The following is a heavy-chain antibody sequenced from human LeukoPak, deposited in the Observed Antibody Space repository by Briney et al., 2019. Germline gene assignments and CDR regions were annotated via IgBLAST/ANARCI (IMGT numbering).Heavy chain of an antibody. V-gene: IGHV3-48*01. CDR3: ARGGAGATKDDTFDI. D-gene: IGHD1-1*01. CDR1: GFTFSSYS. CDR2: ISSSSSTI. J-gene: IGHJ3*02. Sequence: PGGSLRLSCAASGFTFSSYSMNWVRQAPGKGLEWVSYISSSSSTIYYADSVKGRFTISRDNAKNSLYLQMISLRAEDTAVYYCARGGAGATKDDTFDIWGQGTMVTVSS.